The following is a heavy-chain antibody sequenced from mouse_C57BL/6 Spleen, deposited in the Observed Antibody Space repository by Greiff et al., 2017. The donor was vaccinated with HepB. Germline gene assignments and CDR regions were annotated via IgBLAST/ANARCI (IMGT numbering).Heavy chain of an antibody. CDR3: ARNGYSNYVYAMDY. CDR2: IWTGGGT. V-gene: IGHV2-9-1*01. CDR1: GFSLTSYA. D-gene: IGHD2-5*01. Sequence: QVQLQQSGPGLVAPSQSLSITCTVSGFSLTSYAISWVRQPPGKGLEWLGVIWTGGGTNYNSALKSRLSISKDNSKSQVFLKMNSLQTDDTARYYCARNGYSNYVYAMDYWGQGTSVTVSS. J-gene: IGHJ4*01.